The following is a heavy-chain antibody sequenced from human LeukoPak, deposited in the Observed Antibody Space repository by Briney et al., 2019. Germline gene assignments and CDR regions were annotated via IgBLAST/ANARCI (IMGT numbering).Heavy chain of an antibody. CDR3: AKDHGVGYSARYFFDH. V-gene: IGHV3-23*01. CDR2: ISGSGGST. D-gene: IGHD2-8*01. J-gene: IGHJ4*02. CDR1: GFTFSSYA. Sequence: PGGSLRLSCAASGFTFSSYAISWVRQALGKWLEWVSAISGSGGSTYYAGSVKGRFTISRDKSKKTLYLQMNSLRAEDTAVYFCAKDHGVGYSARYFFDHWGQGTLVTVSS.